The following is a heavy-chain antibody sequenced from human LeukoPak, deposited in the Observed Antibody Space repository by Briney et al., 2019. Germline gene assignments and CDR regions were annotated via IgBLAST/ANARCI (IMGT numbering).Heavy chain of an antibody. V-gene: IGHV3-21*01. CDR3: ARDRPRGYFDLLSYYYYYYYMDV. J-gene: IGHJ6*03. Sequence: PGGSLRLSCAASGFTFSSYSMNWVRQAPGKGLEWVSSISSSSSYIYYADSVKGRFTISRDNAKNSLYLQMNSLRAEDTAVYYCARDRPRGYFDLLSYYYYYYYMDVWGKGTTVTVSS. D-gene: IGHD3-9*01. CDR1: GFTFSSYS. CDR2: ISSSSSYI.